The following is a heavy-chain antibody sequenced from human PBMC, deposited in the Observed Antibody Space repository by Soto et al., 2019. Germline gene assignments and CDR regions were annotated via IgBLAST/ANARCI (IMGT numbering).Heavy chain of an antibody. D-gene: IGHD1-26*01. V-gene: IGHV3-7*03. CDR2: IKSDGSEK. J-gene: IGHJ3*02. CDR3: ARCRSYGMEGVERAVDI. Sequence: EVQLVESGGGLVQPGGSLRLSCAASGFTLSNFWMNWVRQAPGKGLEWVANIKSDGSEKYYADSVKGRFTFSRDNAKNTLHLQMDSLRVEDTAVYYCARCRSYGMEGVERAVDIWGQGTKVTVSS. CDR1: GFTLSNFW.